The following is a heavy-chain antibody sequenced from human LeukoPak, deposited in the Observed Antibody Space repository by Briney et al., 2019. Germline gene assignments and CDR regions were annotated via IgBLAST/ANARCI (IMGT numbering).Heavy chain of an antibody. J-gene: IGHJ5*02. CDR1: GFTFSTSW. D-gene: IGHD6-19*01. V-gene: IGHV3-74*01. CDR3: TRGGMAGTGNR. Sequence: GGSLRLSCAASGFTFSTSWMNWVRQAPGKGLVWVSRINGDGSSTNYADSVKGRFTISRDNAKNTLYLQMNSLRDEDTAVYFCTRGGMAGTGNRWGQGTLVTVSS. CDR2: INGDGSST.